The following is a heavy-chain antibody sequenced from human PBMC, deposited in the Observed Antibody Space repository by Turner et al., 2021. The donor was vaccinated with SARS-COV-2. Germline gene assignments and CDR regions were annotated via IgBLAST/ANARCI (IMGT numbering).Heavy chain of an antibody. Sequence: EVQLLESGGGLVQPGGSLRLSCTASGFMFNRFGMGWVRQAPGKGLEWVSGIVNSGGETWNADSVKGRFTSSRDNAMNTLYLQMNNLRVEDTAVYYCARQLGYCSSTICYRFLRGGMDVWGQGTTVTVSS. V-gene: IGHV3-23*01. CDR3: ARQLGYCSSTICYRFLRGGMDV. CDR1: GFMFNRFG. J-gene: IGHJ6*02. CDR2: IVNSGGET. D-gene: IGHD2-2*01.